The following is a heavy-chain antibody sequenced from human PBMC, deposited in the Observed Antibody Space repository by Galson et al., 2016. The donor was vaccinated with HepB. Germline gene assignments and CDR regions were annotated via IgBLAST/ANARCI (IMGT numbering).Heavy chain of an antibody. CDR2: VNPSGDST. J-gene: IGHJ6*02. D-gene: IGHD4-11*01. CDR1: GYTFTSYY. Sequence: SVKVSCKAFGYTFTSYYLHWVRQASGQGLEWIGIVNPSGDSTTYAQKFQGRFTMTRDTSTSTVYMELSSLRSDDTAVYYCARDLTKNHKQIRKFYYHGMDVWGHGTTVIVS. V-gene: IGHV1-46*01. CDR3: ARDLTKNHKQIRKFYYHGMDV.